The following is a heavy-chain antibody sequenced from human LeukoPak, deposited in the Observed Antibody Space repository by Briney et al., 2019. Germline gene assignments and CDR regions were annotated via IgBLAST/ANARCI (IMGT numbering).Heavy chain of an antibody. CDR3: AKGGKWDVTPFDY. CDR2: ISGGGGST. CDR1: GLTFSNYC. V-gene: IGHV3-23*01. J-gene: IGHJ4*02. D-gene: IGHD1-26*01. Sequence: GGSLRLSCVVSGLTFSNYCMTWVRQAPGKGLEWVSTISGGGGSTYYADSVKGRFTISRDNSKNTLYLQVNSLRAEDTAVYYCAKGGKWDVTPFDYWGQGTLVTVSS.